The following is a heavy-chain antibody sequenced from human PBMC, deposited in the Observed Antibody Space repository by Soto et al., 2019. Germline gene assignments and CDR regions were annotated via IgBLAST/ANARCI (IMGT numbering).Heavy chain of an antibody. V-gene: IGHV4-59*01. CDR2: ISSSGNT. CDR1: DGSISNFY. CDR3: ARAAYYYGSGSQRYFDY. J-gene: IGHJ4*02. Sequence: PSETLSLTCTVSDGSISNFYWSWIRQPPGKGLGWNGYISSSGNTNYNPSPKSRVSISVDTSKNQFSLKLSSVTAADTAVYYCARAAYYYGSGSQRYFDYWGQGTLVTVSS. D-gene: IGHD3-10*01.